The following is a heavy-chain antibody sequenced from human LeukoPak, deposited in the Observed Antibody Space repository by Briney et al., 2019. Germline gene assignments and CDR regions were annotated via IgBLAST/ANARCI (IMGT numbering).Heavy chain of an antibody. V-gene: IGHV3-30*02. CDR3: AKDPGRAGAFDI. CDR1: GFTFSSYG. J-gene: IGHJ3*02. CDR2: IRYDGSNK. Sequence: GGSLRLSCAASGFTFSSYGMHWVRQAPGKGLEWVAFIRYDGSNKYYADSVKGRFTISRDNSKNTLYLQMNSLRAEDTAVYYCAKDPGRAGAFDIWGQGAMVTVSS. D-gene: IGHD5-24*01.